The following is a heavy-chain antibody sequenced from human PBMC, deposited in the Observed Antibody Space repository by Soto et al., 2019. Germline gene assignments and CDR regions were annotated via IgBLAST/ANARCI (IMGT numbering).Heavy chain of an antibody. CDR1: GGTFSSYA. J-gene: IGHJ3*02. CDR3: ARIFAGSYDSSGYVGDAFDI. D-gene: IGHD3-22*01. Sequence: SVKVSCKASGGTFSSYAISWVRQAPGQGLEWMGGIIPIFGTANYAQKFQGRVTITADESTGTAYMELSSLRSEDTAVYYCARIFAGSYDSSGYVGDAFDIWGQGTMVTVSS. V-gene: IGHV1-69*13. CDR2: IIPIFGTA.